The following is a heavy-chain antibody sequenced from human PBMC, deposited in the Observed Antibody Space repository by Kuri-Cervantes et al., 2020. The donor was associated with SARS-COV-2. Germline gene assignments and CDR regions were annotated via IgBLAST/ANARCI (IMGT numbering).Heavy chain of an antibody. V-gene: IGHV4-34*01. Sequence: SETLSLTCAVYGGSFSGYYWSWIRQPPGKGLEWIGEINHSGSTNYNPSLKRRVTISLDTSKNQFSLKLTSPTAADTAFYYCAAFTWTHRWFDPWGQGIMVTVSS. D-gene: IGHD3/OR15-3a*01. CDR3: AAFTWTHRWFDP. J-gene: IGHJ5*02. CDR2: INHSGST. CDR1: GGSFSGYY.